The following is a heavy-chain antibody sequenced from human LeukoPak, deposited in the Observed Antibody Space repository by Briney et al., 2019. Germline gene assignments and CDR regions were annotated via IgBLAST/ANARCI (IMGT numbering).Heavy chain of an antibody. CDR1: GFTFSSYE. CDR2: ISSSSSYI. J-gene: IGHJ4*02. V-gene: IGHV3-21*01. CDR3: ARSKESVWSGYQPCY. D-gene: IGHD3-3*01. Sequence: GGSLRLSCAASGFTFSSYEMNWVRQAPGKGLEWVSSISSSSSYIYYADSVKGRFTISRDNAKNSLYLQMNSLRAEDTAVYYCARSKESVWSGYQPCYWGQGTLVTVSS.